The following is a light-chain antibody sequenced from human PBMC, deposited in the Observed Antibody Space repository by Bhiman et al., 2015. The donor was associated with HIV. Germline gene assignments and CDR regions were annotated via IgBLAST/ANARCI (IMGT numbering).Light chain of an antibody. CDR1: SGSIASYY. J-gene: IGLJ3*02. CDR3: QSYDSKYELWV. Sequence: QSVSASPGKTVTISCTRSSGSIASYYVQWYQQRPGSSPTTVIYEDNQRPSGVPDRFSGSIDSSSNSASLTISGLKTEDEADYYCQSYDSKYELWVFGGGTKLTVL. CDR2: EDN. V-gene: IGLV6-57*01.